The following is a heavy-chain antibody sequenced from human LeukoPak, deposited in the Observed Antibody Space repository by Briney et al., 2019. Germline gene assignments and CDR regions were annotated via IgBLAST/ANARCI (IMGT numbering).Heavy chain of an antibody. V-gene: IGHV4-4*07. Sequence: LIYTSGSTTYTPSLKSRVTMSVATSKNQFSLQLSSVTAADTAVYYCARDYYDSSGYQVFDYWGQGTLVTVSS. J-gene: IGHJ4*02. CDR2: IYTSGST. CDR3: ARDYYDSSGYQVFDY. D-gene: IGHD3-22*01.